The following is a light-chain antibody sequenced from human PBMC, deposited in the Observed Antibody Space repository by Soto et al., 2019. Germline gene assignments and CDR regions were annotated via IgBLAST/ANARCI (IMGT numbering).Light chain of an antibody. Sequence: VVMTQSPVSLPVTLGQPASISCRSSQSLVYTNGNTYLNWFHQRPGQSPRRLFYKVSNRDSGVPDRFSASGSGTEFTLTISRVEAEDVGIYYCMQGSHWPRTFGQGTKVEIK. J-gene: IGKJ1*01. CDR1: QSLVYTNGNTY. CDR3: MQGSHWPRT. V-gene: IGKV2-30*01. CDR2: KVS.